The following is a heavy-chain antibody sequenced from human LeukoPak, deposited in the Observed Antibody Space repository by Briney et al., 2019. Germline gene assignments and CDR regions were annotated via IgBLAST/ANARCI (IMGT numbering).Heavy chain of an antibody. J-gene: IGHJ4*02. Sequence: SETLSLTCTVSDASIRGYYWGWIRLPPGKGLEWIGHIYSSGSTYYSPSLRSRVTISVDTSKNQFSLKLSSVTATDTAIYFCARRSPRTTGNYFDYWGQGILVTVSS. CDR1: DASIRGYY. D-gene: IGHD4-17*01. CDR3: ARRSPRTTGNYFDY. CDR2: IYSSGST. V-gene: IGHV4-59*08.